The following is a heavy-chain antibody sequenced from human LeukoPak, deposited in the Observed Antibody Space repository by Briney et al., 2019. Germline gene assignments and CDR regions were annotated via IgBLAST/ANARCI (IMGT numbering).Heavy chain of an antibody. CDR1: GYTFTSYD. Sequence: ASVKVSCKASGYTFTSYDINWVRQATGQGLEWMGWMNPNSGNTGYAQKFQGRVTMTRNTSISTAYMELSSLRSEDTAVYYCARRVAPINYYYYCMDVWGKGTTVTVSS. V-gene: IGHV1-8*01. CDR2: MNPNSGNT. CDR3: ARRVAPINYYYYCMDV. J-gene: IGHJ6*03. D-gene: IGHD5-12*01.